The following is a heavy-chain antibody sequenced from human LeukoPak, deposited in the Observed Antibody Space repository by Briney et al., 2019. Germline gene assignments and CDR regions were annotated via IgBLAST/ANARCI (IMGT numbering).Heavy chain of an antibody. CDR3: ARDNDKVVDH. J-gene: IGHJ4*01. CDR1: GYTFSNCG. Sequence: ASVKVSCKTSGYTFSNCGISWVRQAPGQGLEWMGWITAYNGNRLYAQRFQGRITLTTDTSTSTSYMELRSLEYDDTAIYYCARDNDKVVDHWGQGTLVTVSS. CDR2: ITAYNGNR. V-gene: IGHV1-18*01. D-gene: IGHD1-1*01.